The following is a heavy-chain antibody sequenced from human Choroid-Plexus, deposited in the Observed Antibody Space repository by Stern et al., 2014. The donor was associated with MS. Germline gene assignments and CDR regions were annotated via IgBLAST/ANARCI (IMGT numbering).Heavy chain of an antibody. CDR3: AKDRQYLTYFFDH. J-gene: IGHJ5*02. CDR1: GFTFGSCA. V-gene: IGHV3-30*18. Sequence: VQLVESGGGVVQPGRPLRLSCVASGFTFGSCAMHWVRQAPGKGLEWVAGVSYDGSNKYYADSVKGRFTISRENSQNTLYLQMSSLRPEDTAVYYCAKDRQYLTYFFDHWGKGSLVTVSS. D-gene: IGHD2/OR15-2a*01. CDR2: VSYDGSNK.